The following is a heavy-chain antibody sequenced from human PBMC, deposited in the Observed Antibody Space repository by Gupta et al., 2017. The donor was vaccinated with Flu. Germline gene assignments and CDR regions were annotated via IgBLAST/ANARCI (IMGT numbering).Heavy chain of an antibody. CDR2: ISYDGSNK. CDR3: AKDRGSWAAFFDY. D-gene: IGHD2-15*01. Sequence: VQPGRSLRLSCAASGFTFSSYGMHWVRQAPGKGLEWVAVISYDGSNKYYADSVKGRFTISRDNSKNTLYLQMNSLRAEDTAVYYCAKDRGSWAAFFDYWGQGTLVTVSS. V-gene: IGHV3-30*18. J-gene: IGHJ4*02. CDR1: GFTFSSYG.